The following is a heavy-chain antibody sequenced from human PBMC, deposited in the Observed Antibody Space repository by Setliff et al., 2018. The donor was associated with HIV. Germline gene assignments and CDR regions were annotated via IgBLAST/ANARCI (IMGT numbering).Heavy chain of an antibody. CDR1: GFTFSSYW. CDR3: ARGTSGYLIRAENFQH. D-gene: IGHD3-22*01. CDR2: IEQDGSEK. V-gene: IGHV3-7*01. Sequence: GGSLRLSCAASGFTFSSYWMSWVRQAPGKGLKWVANIEQDGSEKYYVDSVKGRFTISRDNAKNSLYLQMNSLRAEDTAVYYCARGTSGYLIRAENFQHWGQGTLVTVSS. J-gene: IGHJ1*01.